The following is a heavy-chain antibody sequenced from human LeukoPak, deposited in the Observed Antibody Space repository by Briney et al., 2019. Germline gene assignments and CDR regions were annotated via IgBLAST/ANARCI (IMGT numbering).Heavy chain of an antibody. D-gene: IGHD1-26*01. V-gene: IGHV3-21*01. CDR1: GFTFSSYS. CDR2: ISSSSSYI. J-gene: IGHJ4*02. CDR3: ARDDLYSGSYGDY. Sequence: GGSLRLSCAASGFTFSSYSMNWVRQAPGKGPEWVSSISSSSSYIYYADSVKGRFTISRDNAKNSLYLQMNSLRAEDTAVYYCARDDLYSGSYGDYWGQGTLVTVSS.